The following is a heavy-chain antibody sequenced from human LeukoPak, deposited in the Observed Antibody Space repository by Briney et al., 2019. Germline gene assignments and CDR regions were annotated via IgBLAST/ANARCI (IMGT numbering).Heavy chain of an antibody. J-gene: IGHJ4*02. V-gene: IGHV1-2*02. D-gene: IGHD1-26*01. CDR3: ARAKAYSGSPKGPYYFDY. CDR1: GYTFTGYY. CDR2: INPNSGGT. Sequence: ASVKVSCKASGYTFTGYYMHWVRQAPGQGLEWMGWINPNSGGTNYAQKFQGRVTTTRDTSISTAYMELSRLRSDDTAVYYCARAKAYSGSPKGPYYFDYWGQGTLVTVSS.